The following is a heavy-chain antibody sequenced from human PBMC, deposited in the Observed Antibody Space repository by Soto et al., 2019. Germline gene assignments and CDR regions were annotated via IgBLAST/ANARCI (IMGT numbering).Heavy chain of an antibody. J-gene: IGHJ3*02. CDR3: ARDGTRDNDAFDI. V-gene: IGHV3-53*01. CDR1: GFTVSSYY. CDR2: IYSGGST. D-gene: IGHD1-7*01. Sequence: GGSLRLSCTASGFTVSSYYMSWVRQAPGKGLEWVSIIYSGGSTDYDDSFKGRVTISRDKSKNTMYLQMNSLRAEDTAVYDCARDGTRDNDAFDIWGQGTMVTVSS.